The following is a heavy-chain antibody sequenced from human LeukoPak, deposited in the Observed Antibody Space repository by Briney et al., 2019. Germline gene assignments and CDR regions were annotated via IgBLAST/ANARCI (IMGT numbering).Heavy chain of an antibody. CDR2: IYHSGST. Sequence: SETLSLTCTVSGGSISSYYWSWIRQPPGKGLEWIGSIYHSGSTYYNPSLKSRVTISVDTSKNQFSLKLSSVTAADTAVYYCARAIEVGAMTPFDYWGQGTLVTVSS. D-gene: IGHD1-26*01. J-gene: IGHJ4*02. V-gene: IGHV4-38-2*02. CDR3: ARAIEVGAMTPFDY. CDR1: GGSISSYY.